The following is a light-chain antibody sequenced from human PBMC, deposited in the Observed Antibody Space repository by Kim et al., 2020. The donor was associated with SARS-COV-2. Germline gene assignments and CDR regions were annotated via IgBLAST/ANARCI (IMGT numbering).Light chain of an antibody. J-gene: IGKJ5*01. CDR2: VAS. CDR1: RDISNW. CDR3: QQYVSYPHT. V-gene: IGKV1D-16*01. Sequence: DVQMTQSPSSLSASVGDRVTITCRASRDISNWVAWYQQKPGKAPKSLIFVASNLQSGVPPRFSGAGSGTDFSLTINGLQPEDFATYFCQQYVSYPHTFGQGTRLDIK.